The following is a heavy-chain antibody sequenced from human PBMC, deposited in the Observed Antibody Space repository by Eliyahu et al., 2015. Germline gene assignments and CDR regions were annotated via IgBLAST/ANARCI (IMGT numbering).Heavy chain of an antibody. V-gene: IGHV1-2*06. CDR2: INPDNGGT. J-gene: IGHJ4*02. D-gene: IGHD1-26*01. CDR1: GYTFTGYN. Sequence: QVQLVQSGAEVKKPGASVKISCKASGYTFTGYNMHWVRQAPGQGLEWMGRINPDNGGTIYAQKFRGRVTMTRDTSIITASMELSRLTSDDTAVYYCARYSPVTFNFDYWGQGTLVTVSS. CDR3: ARYSPVTFNFDY.